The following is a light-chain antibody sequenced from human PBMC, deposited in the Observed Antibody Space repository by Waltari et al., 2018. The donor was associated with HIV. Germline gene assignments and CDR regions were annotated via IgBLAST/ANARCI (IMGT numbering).Light chain of an antibody. CDR3: QQSYGVPRI. V-gene: IGKV1-39*01. CDR1: ESIGNN. CDR2: GCF. Sequence: DIELTQAPSSLSASVGDRVTITCRASESIGNNINLYHQKVGEAPNLLIFGCFTLNTAVPSRFSGSGFGRDFTLTISSLQPDDFATYYSQQSYGVPRIFGPGTKVNVK. J-gene: IGKJ3*01.